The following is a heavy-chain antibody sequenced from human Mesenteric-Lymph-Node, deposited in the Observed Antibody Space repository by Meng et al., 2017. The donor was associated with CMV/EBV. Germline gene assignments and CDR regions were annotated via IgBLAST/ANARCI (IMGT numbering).Heavy chain of an antibody. Sequence: ASVKVSCKTSGYIFTGYYIYWVRQAPGQGLEWMGWINPNSGGTNYAQKFQGRVTMTRDTSISTAYMELSRLRSDDTAVYYCARDDFSGSGHFWSGYSGYYGMDVWGQGTTVTVSS. J-gene: IGHJ6*02. CDR3: ARDDFSGSGHFWSGYSGYYGMDV. D-gene: IGHD3-3*02. CDR1: GYIFTGYY. V-gene: IGHV1-2*02. CDR2: INPNSGGT.